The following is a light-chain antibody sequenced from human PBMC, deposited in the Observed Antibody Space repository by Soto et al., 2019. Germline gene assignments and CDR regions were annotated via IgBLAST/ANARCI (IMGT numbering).Light chain of an antibody. CDR2: AAS. CDR3: QQTNTFPST. J-gene: IGKJ5*01. Sequence: DIQMTPSPSSVSASVGDRVSITCRASQGISIWLAWYQQKPGKAPKLLIYAASSLQSGVPSRFSGRGSGTDFTLTISSLQPEDFATYYCQQTNTFPSTFGQGTRLEIK. CDR1: QGISIW. V-gene: IGKV1D-12*01.